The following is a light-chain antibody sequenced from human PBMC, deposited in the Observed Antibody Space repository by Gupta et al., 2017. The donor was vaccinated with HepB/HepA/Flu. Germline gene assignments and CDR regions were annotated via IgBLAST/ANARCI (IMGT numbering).Light chain of an antibody. CDR2: LGS. J-gene: IGKJ3*01. Sequence: DIVMTQSPLSLPVTPGEPASISCRSSQSLLHSNGYNYLDWYLQKPGQSPQLLIYLGSNRASGVPDRFSGSGSGTDFTLKISRVEAEDVGVYYCRQALQTPAAFGPGTKVDIK. CDR1: QSLLHSNGYNY. CDR3: RQALQTPAA. V-gene: IGKV2-28*01.